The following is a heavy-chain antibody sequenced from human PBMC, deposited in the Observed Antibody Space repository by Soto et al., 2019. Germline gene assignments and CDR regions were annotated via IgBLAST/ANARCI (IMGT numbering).Heavy chain of an antibody. Sequence: QVQLVQSGAEVKKPGASVKDSCKASGYTFTGYYMHWVRQAPGQGLEWMGWINPNSGGTNYAQKFQGWVTMTRDTSISTAYTDLRMLRSDDTAVYYCAREGITMVQGPFDYWGQGTLVTVSS. CDR1: GYTFTGYY. CDR2: INPNSGGT. V-gene: IGHV1-2*04. CDR3: AREGITMVQGPFDY. D-gene: IGHD3-10*01. J-gene: IGHJ4*02.